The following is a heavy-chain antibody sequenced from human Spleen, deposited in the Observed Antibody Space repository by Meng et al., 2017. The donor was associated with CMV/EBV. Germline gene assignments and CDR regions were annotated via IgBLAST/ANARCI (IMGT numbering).Heavy chain of an antibody. CDR1: GSTFPSYG. D-gene: IGHD2-2*01. J-gene: IGHJ5*02. CDR2: ISAYNGNT. CDR3: ARARLGGYCSSTSCADNWFDP. V-gene: IGHV1-18*01. Sequence: HVQLGQSGGEWHTPGASGSVPCKVSGSTFPSYGISWVRQAPGQGLEWMGWISAYNGNTNYAQKLQGRVTMTTDTSTSTAYMELRSLRSDDTAVSYCARARLGGYCSSTSCADNWFDPWGQGTLVTVPS.